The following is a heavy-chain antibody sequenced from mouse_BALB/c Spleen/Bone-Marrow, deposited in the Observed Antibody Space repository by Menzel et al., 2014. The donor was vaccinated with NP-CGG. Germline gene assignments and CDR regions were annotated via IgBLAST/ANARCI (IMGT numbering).Heavy chain of an antibody. CDR2: IDPANGNT. Sequence: DVKLQESGAGLVKPGASVKLSCTASGFNIKDTYMHWVKQRPEQGLEWIGRIDPANGNTKYDPKFQGKATTTADTSSNTAYLRLSSLTSEDTAVYYCARWEYYAMDYWGQGTSVTVSS. CDR1: GFNIKDTY. CDR3: ARWEYYAMDY. J-gene: IGHJ4*01. D-gene: IGHD4-1*01. V-gene: IGHV14-3*02.